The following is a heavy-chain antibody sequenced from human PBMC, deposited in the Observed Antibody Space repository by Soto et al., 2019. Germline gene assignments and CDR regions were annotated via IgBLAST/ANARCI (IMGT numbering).Heavy chain of an antibody. CDR3: TTVRRYFDWLELDY. CDR2: IKSKTDGGTT. V-gene: IGHV3-15*07. D-gene: IGHD3-9*01. Sequence: EVQLVESGGGLVKPGGSLRLSCAASGFTFSNAWMNWVRQAPGKGLEWVGRIKSKTDGGTTDYAAPMKGRFTISRDDSKNTLYLQMNSLKTEDTAVYYCTTVRRYFDWLELDYWGQGTLVTVSS. J-gene: IGHJ4*02. CDR1: GFTFSNAW.